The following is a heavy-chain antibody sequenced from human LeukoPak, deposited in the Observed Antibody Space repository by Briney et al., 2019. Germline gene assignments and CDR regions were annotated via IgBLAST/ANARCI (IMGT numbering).Heavy chain of an antibody. J-gene: IGHJ4*02. Sequence: SETLSLTCAVYGGSFSGYYWSWIRQPPGKGLEWIGEINHSGSTNYNPSLKSRVTISVDTSKNQFSLKLSSVTAADTAVYYCAYTYYDFWSGYYTDGYWGRGTLVTVSS. V-gene: IGHV4-34*01. D-gene: IGHD3-3*01. CDR3: AYTYYDFWSGYYTDGY. CDR1: GGSFSGYY. CDR2: INHSGST.